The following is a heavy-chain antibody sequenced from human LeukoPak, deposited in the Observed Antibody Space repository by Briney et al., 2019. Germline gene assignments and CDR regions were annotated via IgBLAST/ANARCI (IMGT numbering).Heavy chain of an antibody. V-gene: IGHV4-59*01. CDR1: GGSISSYY. J-gene: IGHJ5*02. CDR2: IYYSGSA. Sequence: SETLSLTCTVSGGSISSYYLSWIRQPPGKGLEWIGYIYYSGSANYNPSLKSRVTISVDTSKNQFSLKLSSVTAADTALYYCAIYAGSYPWFDPWGQGTLVTVSS. CDR3: AIYAGSYPWFDP. D-gene: IGHD3-10*01.